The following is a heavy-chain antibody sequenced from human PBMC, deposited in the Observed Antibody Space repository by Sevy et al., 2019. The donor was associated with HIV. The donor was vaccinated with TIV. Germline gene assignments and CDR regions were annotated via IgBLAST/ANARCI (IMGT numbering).Heavy chain of an antibody. CDR1: GFTFSYYG. CDR2: ISGFGNT. V-gene: IGHV3-NL1*01. D-gene: IGHD3-22*01. J-gene: IGHJ3*01. Sequence: GGSLRLSCAASGFTFSYYGIHWVRQAPGKGLEWVSSISGFGNTYYADSVRGRFTISRDNAKNTLYLQMNSLRADDTAVYYCAKVLNPALESMMEVTVRSLKGFDVWGQGTMVTVSS. CDR3: AKVLNPALESMMEVTVRSLKGFDV.